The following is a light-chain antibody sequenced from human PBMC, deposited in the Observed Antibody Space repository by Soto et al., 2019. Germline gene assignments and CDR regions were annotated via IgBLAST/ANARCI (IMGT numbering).Light chain of an antibody. Sequence: EIVLTQSPGTLSLSPGGRATLSCRASQSVSRNYVAWYQQKPGQSPRLLIYGASNRASGIPDRFSGSASGADFTLRIARLEPEDFAMYYCQQYGRTPLTFGGGTNVEIK. CDR2: GAS. CDR3: QQYGRTPLT. CDR1: QSVSRNY. J-gene: IGKJ4*01. V-gene: IGKV3-20*01.